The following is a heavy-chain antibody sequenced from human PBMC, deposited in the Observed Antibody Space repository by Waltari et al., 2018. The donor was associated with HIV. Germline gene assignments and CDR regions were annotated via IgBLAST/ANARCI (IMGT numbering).Heavy chain of an antibody. CDR3: ARGLGSRPFFRAYEP. D-gene: IGHD3-16*01. V-gene: IGHV4-34*01. CDR2: NDHRGET. CDR1: GASFNDYF. J-gene: IGHJ4*02. Sequence: QVQLRQWGAGLLKPSETLSLTCAVNGASFNDYFWAWFRRSPEKGLEWIGENDHRGETNYNPAFKTRVVISVDMSKNQFSLRLKSATAADTAVYYCARGLGSRPFFRAYEPWGQGTLVTVSS.